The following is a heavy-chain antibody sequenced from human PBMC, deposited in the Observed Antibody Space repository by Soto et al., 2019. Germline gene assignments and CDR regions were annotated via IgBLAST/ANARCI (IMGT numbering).Heavy chain of an antibody. J-gene: IGHJ6*02. V-gene: IGHV3-23*01. Sequence: WGTLIRSCSASGFTFMIYAMSWVRQAPGKGLEWVSAISGSGGSTYYADSVKGRFTISRDNSKNTLYLQMNSLRAEDTAVYYCAKGGDFLYGMDVWGQGTTVTVSS. CDR2: ISGSGGST. CDR1: GFTFMIYA. CDR3: AKGGDFLYGMDV.